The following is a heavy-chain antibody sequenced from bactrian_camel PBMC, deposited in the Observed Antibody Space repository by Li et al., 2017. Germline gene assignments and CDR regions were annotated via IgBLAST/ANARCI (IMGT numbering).Heavy chain of an antibody. CDR2: MNGGGGFNT. CDR1: GFTFSSNV. CDR3: AAGSMVPSPNTWWREPNFGF. J-gene: IGHJ6*01. D-gene: IGHD7*01. V-gene: IGHV3S40*01. Sequence: VQLVESGGGLVQPGGSLRVSCAASGFTFSSNVMSWVRQAPGKGLEWVSGMNGGGGFNTYYADSVKGRFTISRDNAKNTLYLQMNGLRPEDTAMYYCAAGSMVPSPNTWWREPNFGFWGQGTQVTVS.